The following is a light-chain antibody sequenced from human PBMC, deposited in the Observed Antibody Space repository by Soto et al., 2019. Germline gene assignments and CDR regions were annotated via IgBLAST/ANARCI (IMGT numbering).Light chain of an antibody. CDR1: QRISTS. Sequence: DIPMTQSPSTLSASVGDRLTITCRASQRISTSLAWYQQKLGKAPNVLMYKASSLESGVPSRFSGSGSGTEFTLTISSLQPDDFATYYCQQYSTYPVTFGQGTKVEIK. CDR2: KAS. J-gene: IGKJ1*01. V-gene: IGKV1-5*03. CDR3: QQYSTYPVT.